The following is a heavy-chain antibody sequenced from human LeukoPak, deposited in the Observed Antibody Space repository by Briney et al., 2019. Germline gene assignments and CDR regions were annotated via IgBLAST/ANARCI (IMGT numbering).Heavy chain of an antibody. CDR3: ARGNSGAFDI. CDR2: IKQDGSEK. D-gene: IGHD3-10*01. CDR1: GFTFSNYW. Sequence: GGSLRLSCAASGFTFSNYWINWVRQAPGKGLEWVANIKQDGSEKSYEDPVKGRFTISRDNTKNSLYLQMNSLRAEDTAVYYCARGNSGAFDIWGRGTMVTVSS. V-gene: IGHV3-7*01. J-gene: IGHJ3*02.